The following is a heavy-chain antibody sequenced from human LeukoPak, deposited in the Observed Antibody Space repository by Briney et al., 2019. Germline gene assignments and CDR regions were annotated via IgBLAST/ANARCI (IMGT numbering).Heavy chain of an antibody. J-gene: IGHJ6*02. D-gene: IGHD5-18*01. CDR2: ISYDGSNK. CDR3: AKDKGYSYGPDYYYGMDV. CDR1: GFTFSSYG. V-gene: IGHV3-30*18. Sequence: PGGSLRLSCAASGFTFSSYGMHWVRQAPGKGLEWVAVISYDGSNKYYADSVKGRFTISRDNSKNTLYLQMNSLRAEDTAVYYCAKDKGYSYGPDYYYGMDVWGQGTTVTVSS.